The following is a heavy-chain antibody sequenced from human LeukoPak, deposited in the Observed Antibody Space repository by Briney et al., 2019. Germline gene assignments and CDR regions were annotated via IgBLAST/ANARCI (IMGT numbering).Heavy chain of an antibody. Sequence: GRSLRLSCAASGFTFSSYAMHWVRQAPGKGLEWVAVISYYGSNKYYADSVKGRFTISRDNSKNTLYLQMNSLRAEDTAVYYCARDRGGDAFDIWGQGTMVTVSS. CDR1: GFTFSSYA. J-gene: IGHJ3*02. CDR2: ISYYGSNK. D-gene: IGHD3-3*01. V-gene: IGHV3-30-3*01. CDR3: ARDRGGDAFDI.